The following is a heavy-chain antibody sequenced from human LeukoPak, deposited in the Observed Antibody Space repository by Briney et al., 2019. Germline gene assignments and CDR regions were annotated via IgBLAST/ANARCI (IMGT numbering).Heavy chain of an antibody. Sequence: AGSLRLSCAASGFTVSSNYMSWVRQAPGKGLEWVSVIYSGGSTYYADSVKGRFTISRDNSKNTLYLQMTSLRAEDTAVYYCARGFHDYVWGSYRYLSSTTHDAFDIWGQGTMVTVSS. D-gene: IGHD3-16*02. CDR1: GFTVSSNY. CDR2: IYSGGST. CDR3: ARGFHDYVWGSYRYLSSTTHDAFDI. V-gene: IGHV3-66*01. J-gene: IGHJ3*02.